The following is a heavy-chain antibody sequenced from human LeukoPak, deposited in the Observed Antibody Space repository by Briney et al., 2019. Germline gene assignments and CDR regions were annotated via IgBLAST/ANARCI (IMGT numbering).Heavy chain of an antibody. V-gene: IGHV3-33*01. CDR2: IWYDGSNK. J-gene: IGHJ4*02. CDR1: GFTFSSYG. CDR3: ARENGIVGATIFDY. Sequence: PGGSLRLSCAASGFTFSSYGMHWVCQAPGKGLEWVAVIWYDGSNKYYADSVKGRFTISRDNSKNTLYLQMNSLRAEDTAVYYCARENGIVGATIFDYWGQGTLVTVSS. D-gene: IGHD1-26*01.